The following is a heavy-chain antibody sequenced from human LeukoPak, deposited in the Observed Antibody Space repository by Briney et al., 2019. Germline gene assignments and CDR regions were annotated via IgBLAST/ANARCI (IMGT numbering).Heavy chain of an antibody. D-gene: IGHD3-22*01. Sequence: SETLSLTCIVSGGSISSGTYYWGWIRQPPGKGLEWIGSIYYSGSDYYNPSLKSRVTISVDTSKNQFSMKLSSVTAADTAVYYCARSDSSSEAYFDYWGQATLVTVSS. V-gene: IGHV4-39*01. CDR3: ARSDSSSEAYFDY. CDR1: GGSISSGTYY. CDR2: IYYSGSD. J-gene: IGHJ4*02.